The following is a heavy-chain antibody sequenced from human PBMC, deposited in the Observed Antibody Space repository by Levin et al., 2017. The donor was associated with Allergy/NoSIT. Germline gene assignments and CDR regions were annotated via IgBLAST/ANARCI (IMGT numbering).Heavy chain of an antibody. D-gene: IGHD6-19*01. Sequence: GGSLRLSCAASGFTFSTFAMTWVRRAPGKGLEWVSSISGSGGSTYYADSVKGRFTISRDNSKNTLYLEMNSLRAEDTAVYYCAKDPSRRYEGSWGQGTLVTVSS. CDR3: AKDPSRRYEGS. J-gene: IGHJ5*02. V-gene: IGHV3-23*01. CDR1: GFTFSTFA. CDR2: ISGSGGST.